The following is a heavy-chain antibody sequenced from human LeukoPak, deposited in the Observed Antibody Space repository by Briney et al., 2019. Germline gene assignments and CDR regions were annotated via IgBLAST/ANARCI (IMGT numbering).Heavy chain of an antibody. V-gene: IGHV4-39*07. CDR3: AREGDWYSRSWNPFDF. D-gene: IGHD6-13*01. CDR2: IYYSGST. J-gene: IGHJ4*02. Sequence: PSETLSLTCTVSGGSISRYYWGWIRQPPGKGLEWIGTIYYSGSTYYNPSLKSRVTMSLHTSKNQFSLKLTSVTAADTAVYYCAREGDWYSRSWNPFDFWGQGTLVTVSS. CDR1: GGSISRYY.